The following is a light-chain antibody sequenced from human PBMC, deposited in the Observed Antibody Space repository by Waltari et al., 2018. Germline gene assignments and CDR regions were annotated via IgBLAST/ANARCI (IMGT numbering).Light chain of an antibody. J-gene: IGLJ1*01. V-gene: IGLV1-51*01. CDR3: GTWEDSRSTHI. CDR1: SSNIGNNR. Sequence: QPVLTQPPSVSAAPGQKVTVACTGGSSNIGNNRVSWYQHLPGNAPRLLIYEDTERPSGIPDRFPGSKSGTTATLGITGLQTGDEADYYCGTWEDSRSTHIFGAGTKVTVL. CDR2: EDT.